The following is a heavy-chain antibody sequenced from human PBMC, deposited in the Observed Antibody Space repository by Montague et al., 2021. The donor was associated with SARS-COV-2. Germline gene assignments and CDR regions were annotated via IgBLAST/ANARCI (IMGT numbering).Heavy chain of an antibody. J-gene: IGHJ4*02. CDR1: GDSMSSNNW. CDR3: ATVFGGCSATSCYLYN. Sequence: SETLSLTCAVSGDSMSSNNWWTWVRQSPGKGLEWIGEIHHIVGTNYNPSLQSRLSITVDKSWNQFSLNLSSVTAADTAFYYCATVFGGCSATSCYLYNWGRGTLVTVSS. D-gene: IGHD2-2*01. V-gene: IGHV4-4*02. CDR2: IHHIVGT.